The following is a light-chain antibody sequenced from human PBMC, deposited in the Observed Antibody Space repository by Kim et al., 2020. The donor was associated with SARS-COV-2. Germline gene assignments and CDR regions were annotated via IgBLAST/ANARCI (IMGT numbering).Light chain of an antibody. V-gene: IGKV3-15*01. J-gene: IGKJ1*01. CDR2: GAS. CDR1: RGLTSN. Sequence: SVSQGKIPPLPCGAGRGLTSNLAWYQQKPGRPPSLLIYGASTRATGIPARFSGGGSGTEFTLTISSLQSEDFAVYYCQQYNDWWTFGQGTKVDIK. CDR3: QQYNDWWT.